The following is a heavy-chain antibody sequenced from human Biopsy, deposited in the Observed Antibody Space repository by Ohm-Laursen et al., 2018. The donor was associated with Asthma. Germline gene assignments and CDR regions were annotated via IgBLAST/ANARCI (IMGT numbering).Heavy chain of an antibody. J-gene: IGHJ5*02. Sequence: SLRLSCAASGFTFRHYALHWVRQAPGKGLEWVAFILSDGGEPSYADSVKGRFFISRDNSKSTVYLQMNSLGAGDTAVYYCASESYLRGFGHTLDLWGQGAQVTFS. CDR3: ASESYLRGFGHTLDL. D-gene: IGHD5-12*01. CDR2: ILSDGGEP. V-gene: IGHV3-33*01. CDR1: GFTFRHYA.